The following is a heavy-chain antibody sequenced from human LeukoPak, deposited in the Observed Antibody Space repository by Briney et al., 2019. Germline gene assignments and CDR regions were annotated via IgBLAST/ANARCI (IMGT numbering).Heavy chain of an antibody. V-gene: IGHV3-23*01. CDR1: GFTFSNYA. CDR2: ISGSGGST. Sequence: PGGSLRLSCAASGFTFSNYAINWVRQAPGNGLEWVSSISGSGGSTYCADSVKGRFTISRDNSKNTLYLQMNSLRAEDTAVYYCAKCVMAGWGYYHGMDVWGQGTTVTVSS. CDR3: AKCVMAGWGYYHGMDV. D-gene: IGHD6-19*01. J-gene: IGHJ6*02.